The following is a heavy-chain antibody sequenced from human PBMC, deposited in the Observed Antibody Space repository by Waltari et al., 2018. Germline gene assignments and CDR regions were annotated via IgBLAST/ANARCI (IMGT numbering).Heavy chain of an antibody. Sequence: HLQLQESGPGLVKPSETLSPLCTVSDVSVRRPAYYWGRLRQPPGEGLAWIATVYYDGYTYYNPSLKSRVTISLDTSKNQFSLKLTSVTAADTAVYYCARGAGHYKPFDSWGQGTLVTVSS. V-gene: IGHV4-39*07. J-gene: IGHJ4*02. CDR3: ARGAGHYKPFDS. CDR2: VYYDGYT. CDR1: DVSVRRPAYY. D-gene: IGHD4-4*01.